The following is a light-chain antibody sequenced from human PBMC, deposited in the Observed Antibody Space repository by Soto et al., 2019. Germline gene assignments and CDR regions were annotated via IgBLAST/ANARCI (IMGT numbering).Light chain of an antibody. CDR2: HAS. Sequence: DIQMTQSPSSLSASVGDRVTITCRASQSISSWLAWYQQKPGKAPRLLIFHASNLESGVPSRISGSGAGTEFTLTISSLQPEDVAIYYCQQYESYSPTFGQGTKVDIK. CDR3: QQYESYSPT. CDR1: QSISSW. V-gene: IGKV1-5*01. J-gene: IGKJ1*01.